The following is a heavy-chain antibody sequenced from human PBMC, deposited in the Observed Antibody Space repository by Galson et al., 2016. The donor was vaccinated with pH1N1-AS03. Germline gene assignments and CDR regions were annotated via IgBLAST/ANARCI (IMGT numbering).Heavy chain of an antibody. D-gene: IGHD2-8*02. J-gene: IGHJ3*02. CDR1: GFTFSTYN. CDR2: ISSSGGTL. CDR3: ARDRNDCAGGVCYDVLDI. V-gene: IGHV3-48*01. Sequence: SLRLSCAASGFTFSTYNMNWVRQPPGKGLEWVSYISSSGGTLYYADSVKGRFIISRDNARNSLFLHMNSLRAEDTAVYYCARDRNDCAGGVCYDVLDIWGQGTMVTVSS.